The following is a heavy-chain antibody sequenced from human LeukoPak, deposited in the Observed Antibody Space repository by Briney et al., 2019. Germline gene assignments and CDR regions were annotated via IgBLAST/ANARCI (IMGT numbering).Heavy chain of an antibody. CDR2: INHSGST. CDR3: ARGLLGYGDPGYWYFDL. CDR1: GGSFSFYY. D-gene: IGHD4-17*01. Sequence: SETLSLTCAVYGGSFSFYYWNWIRQPPGQGLEWIWEINHSGSTNYNPSLKSRVTISVDTSKDQFSLKLSSVTATDTAVYYCARGLLGYGDPGYWYFDLWGRGAVVTVSS. J-gene: IGHJ2*01. V-gene: IGHV4-34*01.